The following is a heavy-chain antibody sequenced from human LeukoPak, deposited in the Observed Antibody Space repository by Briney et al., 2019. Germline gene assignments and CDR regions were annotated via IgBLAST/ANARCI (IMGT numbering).Heavy chain of an antibody. D-gene: IGHD6-19*01. Sequence: GGSLRLSCAASGFAVSSNYMSWVRQAPGKGLEWVSVIYRDGRTYYGDSVKGRFTISRDISKNSLFLQMTSLTAEDTALYYCAKVKGWYGGGYFDYWGQGSLVTVSS. V-gene: IGHV3-53*01. CDR2: IYRDGRT. CDR1: GFAVSSNY. J-gene: IGHJ4*02. CDR3: AKVKGWYGGGYFDY.